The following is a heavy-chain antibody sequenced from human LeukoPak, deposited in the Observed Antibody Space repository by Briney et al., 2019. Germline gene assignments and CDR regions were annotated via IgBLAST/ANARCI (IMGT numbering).Heavy chain of an antibody. CDR2: IYPSGTT. CDR3: AREEFCNGGGCSFDS. J-gene: IGHJ4*02. D-gene: IGHD2-15*01. V-gene: IGHV4-4*07. Sequence: SETLSLTCSVSGXSLSSYWSWIRQSAGKGLEWIGRIYPSGTTNYNPSLKSRVTVSLDTSKNHFSLNLSSVTAADTAMYYCAREEFCNGGGCSFDSWGQGALVTVSS. CDR1: GXSLSSY.